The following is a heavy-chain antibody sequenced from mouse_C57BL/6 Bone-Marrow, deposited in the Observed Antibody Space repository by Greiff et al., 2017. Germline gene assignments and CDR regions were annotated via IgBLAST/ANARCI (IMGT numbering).Heavy chain of an antibody. V-gene: IGHV1-81*01. D-gene: IGHD1-1*01. CDR1: GYTFTSYG. CDR2: IYPRSGNT. Sequence: QVQLQQSGAELARPGASVKLSCKASGYTFTSYGISWVKQRTGQGLEWIGEIYPRSGNTYYNEKFKGKATLTADKSSSTAYMELRSLTSEDSAVYFWARETVVAHWYCDVWGTGTTVTVSS. J-gene: IGHJ1*03. CDR3: ARETVVAHWYCDV.